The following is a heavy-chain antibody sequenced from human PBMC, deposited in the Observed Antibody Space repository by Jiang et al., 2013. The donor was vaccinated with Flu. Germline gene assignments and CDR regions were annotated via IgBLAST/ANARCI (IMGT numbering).Heavy chain of an antibody. CDR2: IYYSGST. D-gene: IGHD2-2*01. CDR1: GGSISSSSYY. V-gene: IGHV4-39*01. J-gene: IGHJ4*02. CDR3: ARLGGRVPGDFDY. Sequence: GLVKPSETLSLTCTVSGGSISSSSYYWGWIRQPPGKGLEWIGSIYYSGSTYYNPSLKSRVTISVDTSKNQFSLKLSSVTAADTAVYYCARLGGRVPGDFDYWGQGTLVTVSS.